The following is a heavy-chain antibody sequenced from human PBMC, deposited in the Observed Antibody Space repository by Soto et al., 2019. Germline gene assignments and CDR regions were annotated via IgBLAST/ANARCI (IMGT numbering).Heavy chain of an antibody. Sequence: QVQLQESGPGLVKPSQTLSLTCTVSGGPISSGGYYWNWIRQHPGKGLEWIGYIYYIGSTYYNPSLQSRVTISLDTSKNQFSLKLSSVTAADTAVYYCARSVFPWGQGTLVTVSS. CDR2: IYYIGST. CDR3: ARSVFP. V-gene: IGHV4-31*03. CDR1: GGPISSGGYY. J-gene: IGHJ5*02.